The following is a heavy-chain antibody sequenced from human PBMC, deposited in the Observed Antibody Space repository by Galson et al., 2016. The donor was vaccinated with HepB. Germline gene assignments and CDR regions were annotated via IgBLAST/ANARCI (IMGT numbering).Heavy chain of an antibody. Sequence: SLRLSCAASGFTFGTYSMDWVRQVPGKGLEWVSYISSGSTTIYYADSVKGRFTISRDNAKNSLYLQMDSLRDEDTAVYYCTRDPYYFDYWGQGTLVTVSS. CDR2: ISSGSTTI. J-gene: IGHJ4*02. CDR1: GFTFGTYS. V-gene: IGHV3-48*02. CDR3: TRDPYYFDY.